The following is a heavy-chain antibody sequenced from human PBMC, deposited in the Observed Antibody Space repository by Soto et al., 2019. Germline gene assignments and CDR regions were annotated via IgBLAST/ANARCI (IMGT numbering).Heavy chain of an antibody. CDR1: GYTLTELS. D-gene: IGHD3-10*01. CDR2: FDPEDGET. V-gene: IGHV1-24*01. CDR3: ATETGRVRGVIDAFDI. Sequence: ASVKVSCKVSGYTLTELSMHWVRQAPGKGLEWMGGFDPEDGETIYAQKFQGRVTMTEDTSTDTAYMELSSLRSEDTAVYYCATETGRVRGVIDAFDIWGQGTMVTVSS. J-gene: IGHJ3*02.